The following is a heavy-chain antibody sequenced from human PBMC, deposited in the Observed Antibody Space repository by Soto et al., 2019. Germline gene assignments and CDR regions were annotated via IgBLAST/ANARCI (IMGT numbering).Heavy chain of an antibody. CDR2: IKQDGSEK. D-gene: IGHD5-18*01. CDR3: ARDKSYGFNWFDP. CDR1: GFTFSSYW. J-gene: IGHJ5*02. V-gene: IGHV3-7*01. Sequence: SGGSPRLSCAACGFTFSSYWMGWVRQDPGKGLEWVANIKQDGSEKYYVDSVKGRFTISRDNAKNSLYLQMNSLRAEDTAVCYCARDKSYGFNWFDPWGQGTLVTVSS.